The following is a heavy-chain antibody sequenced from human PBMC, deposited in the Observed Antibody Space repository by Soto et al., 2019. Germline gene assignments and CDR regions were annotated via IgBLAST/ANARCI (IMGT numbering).Heavy chain of an antibody. D-gene: IGHD3-3*01. CDR3: AKRRFLDHFDY. J-gene: IGHJ4*02. CDR2: INSDGSST. CDR1: GFTFSNNW. Sequence: HPGGSLRLSCAASGFTFSNNWMHWVRQAPGKGPVWVSRINSDGSSTYYADSVKGRFTISRDNSKNTLYLQMNSLRAEDTAVYYCAKRRFLDHFDYWGQGTLVTVSS. V-gene: IGHV3-74*01.